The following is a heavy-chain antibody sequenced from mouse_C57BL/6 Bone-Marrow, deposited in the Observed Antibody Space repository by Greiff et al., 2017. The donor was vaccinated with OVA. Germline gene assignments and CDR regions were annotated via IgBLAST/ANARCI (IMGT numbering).Heavy chain of an antibody. V-gene: IGHV14-3*01. J-gene: IGHJ4*01. D-gene: IGHD1-1*01. CDR2: IDPANGNT. CDR3: ARVYYYGSFYAMDY. Sequence: EVMLVESVAELVRPGASVKLSCTASGFNIKNTYMHWVKQRPEQGLEWIGRIDPANGNTKYAPKFQGKATITADTSSNTAYLQLSSLTSEDTAIYYCARVYYYGSFYAMDYWGQGTSVTVSS. CDR1: GFNIKNTY.